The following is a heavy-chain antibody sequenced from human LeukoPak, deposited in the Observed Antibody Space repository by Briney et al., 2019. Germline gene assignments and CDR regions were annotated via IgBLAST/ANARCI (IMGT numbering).Heavy chain of an antibody. CDR1: GYILTRLA. Sequence: ASGKVSCTASGYILTRLALNWVRQAPGRRPEWMGWIDTKTGNPTYAQGFTGRFVFSLDTSVSTAYLQISGLKADDTAVYYCARGETTGYCFVWGQGTLVTVSS. CDR2: IDTKTGNP. V-gene: IGHV7-4-1*02. J-gene: IGHJ4*02. D-gene: IGHD3-9*01. CDR3: ARGETTGYCFV.